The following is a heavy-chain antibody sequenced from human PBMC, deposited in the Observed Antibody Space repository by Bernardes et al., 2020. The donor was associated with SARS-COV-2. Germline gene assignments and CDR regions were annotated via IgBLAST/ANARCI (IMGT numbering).Heavy chain of an antibody. D-gene: IGHD2-21*02. J-gene: IGHJ6*02. CDR1: GFTFSSHA. CDR2: LNGGGGNR. Sequence: GWSLRLSCAASGFTFSSHAMTWVRQAPGKGLEWVSGLNGGGGNRYYADSVKDRFTIYRDNSKNTLYLQMNSLRVEDTAVYYCARGVTAMDVWGQGTTVTVSS. V-gene: IGHV3-23*01. CDR3: ARGVTAMDV.